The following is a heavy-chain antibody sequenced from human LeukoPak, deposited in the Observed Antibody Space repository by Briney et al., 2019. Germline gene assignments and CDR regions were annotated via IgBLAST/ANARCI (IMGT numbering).Heavy chain of an antibody. CDR2: IIPIFGTA. Sequence: ASVKVSCKASGGTFSSYAISWVRQAPGQGLEWMGGIIPIFGTANYAQKFQGRVTITADESTSTAYMELSSLRSEDTAVYYCARDSNPQGSSVMGGYNLWGQGTLVTVSS. CDR3: ARDSNPQGSSVMGGYNL. V-gene: IGHV1-69*13. J-gene: IGHJ5*02. D-gene: IGHD5-12*01. CDR1: GGTFSSYA.